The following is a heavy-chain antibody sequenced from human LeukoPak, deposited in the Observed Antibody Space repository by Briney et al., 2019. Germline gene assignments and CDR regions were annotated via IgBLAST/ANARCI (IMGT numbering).Heavy chain of an antibody. D-gene: IGHD2-21*02. V-gene: IGHV1-46*01. Sequence: GASVKVSCKASGYTFSSYFMHWVRQAPGQGLQWMGIINPSDGSTSYARELQGRVTMTRDTSTGTVYMELSGLRSEDTAVYYCARVDVTFALIGDYWGQGTLVTVSS. CDR3: ARVDVTFALIGDY. CDR1: GYTFSSYF. J-gene: IGHJ4*02. CDR2: INPSDGST.